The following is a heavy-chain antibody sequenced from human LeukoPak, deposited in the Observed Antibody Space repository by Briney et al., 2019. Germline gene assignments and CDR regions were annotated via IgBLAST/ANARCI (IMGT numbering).Heavy chain of an antibody. CDR1: GGTFSSCA. CDR3: ARHTVDIVAPYAFDI. J-gene: IGHJ3*02. CDR2: IIPILGIA. D-gene: IGHD5-12*01. Sequence: GASVKVSCKASGGTFSSCAISWVRQAPGQGLEWMGRIIPILGIANYAQKFQGRVTITADKSTSTAYMELSSLRSEDTAVYYCARHTVDIVAPYAFDIWGQGTMVTVSS. V-gene: IGHV1-69*04.